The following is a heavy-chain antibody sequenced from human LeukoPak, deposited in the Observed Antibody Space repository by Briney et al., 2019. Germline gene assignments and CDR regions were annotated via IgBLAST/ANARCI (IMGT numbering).Heavy chain of an antibody. J-gene: IGHJ4*02. D-gene: IGHD6-13*01. CDR2: IRYDGSNK. CDR3: AREGIAAAGLEN. V-gene: IGHV3-30*02. Sequence: GGSLRLSCAASGFTFSSYGMHWVRQAPGKGLEWVAFIRYDGSNKYYADSVKGRFTISRDNSKNTLYLQMNSLRAEDTAVYYCAREGIAAAGLENWGQGTLVTVSS. CDR1: GFTFSSYG.